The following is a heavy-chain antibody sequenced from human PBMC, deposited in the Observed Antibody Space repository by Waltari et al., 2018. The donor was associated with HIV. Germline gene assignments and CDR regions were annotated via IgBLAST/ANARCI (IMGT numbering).Heavy chain of an antibody. D-gene: IGHD3-16*01. CDR1: GSPRRPSR. Sequence: EVQLVESGGTLVKPGGSLRLSCVVSGSPRRPSRFNWFRQGLGWVSSIITSINYVYYADSLRGRFTISRDSAKNSVYLDMVNLTAEDTALYYCASGQGGQGFCSGTSCFGGSKWDTWGRGTLVTVSS. CDR3: ASGQGGQGFCSGTSCFGGSKWDT. CDR2: IITSINYV. V-gene: IGHV3-21*04. J-gene: IGHJ5*02.